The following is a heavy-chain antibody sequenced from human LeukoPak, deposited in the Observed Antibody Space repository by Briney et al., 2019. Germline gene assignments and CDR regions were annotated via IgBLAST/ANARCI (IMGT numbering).Heavy chain of an antibody. J-gene: IGHJ5*02. CDR2: IQNDGRNH. V-gene: IGHV3-30*02. CDR1: GFSFSSHY. D-gene: IGHD1-20*01. CDR3: AREELTGTTVDWFDP. Sequence: GGSLRLSCAASGFSFSSHYMHWVRQAPGKGLEWVAFIQNDGRNHWYADSVKGRFTVSRDNSKNTLYLQMNSLRAEDTAVYYCAREELTGTTVDWFDPWGQGTLVTVSS.